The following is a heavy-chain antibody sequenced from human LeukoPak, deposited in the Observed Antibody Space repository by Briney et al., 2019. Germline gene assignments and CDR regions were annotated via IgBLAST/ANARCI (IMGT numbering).Heavy chain of an antibody. CDR3: ARDLRYDSSGHRYYFDY. CDR1: GGTFSSYA. J-gene: IGHJ4*02. CDR2: IIPILGIA. V-gene: IGHV1-69*04. Sequence: SVTVSCTASGGTFSSYAISWVRQAPGQGLEWMGRIIPILGIANYAQKFQGRVTITADKSTSTAYMELSSLRSEDTAVYYCARDLRYDSSGHRYYFDYWGQGTLVTVSS. D-gene: IGHD3-22*01.